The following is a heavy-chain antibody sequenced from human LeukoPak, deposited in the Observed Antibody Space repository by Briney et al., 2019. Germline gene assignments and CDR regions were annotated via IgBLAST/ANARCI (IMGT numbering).Heavy chain of an antibody. CDR3: AKDMYTYRYDYVWGSYRPGDY. D-gene: IGHD3-16*02. CDR1: GFTFSYYA. V-gene: IGHV3-23*01. J-gene: IGHJ4*02. Sequence: PGGSLRLSCAASGFTFSYYAMSWVRQAPGKGLEWVSAISGSGASTYYADSVKGRFTISRDNSKNTLYLQMTSLRAEDTAVYYCAKDMYTYRYDYVWGSYRPGDYWGQGTLVTVSS. CDR2: ISGSGAST.